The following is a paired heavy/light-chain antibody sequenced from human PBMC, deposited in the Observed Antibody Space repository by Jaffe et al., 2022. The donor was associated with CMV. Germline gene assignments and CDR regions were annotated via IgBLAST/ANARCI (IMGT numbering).Light chain of an antibody. V-gene: IGLV3-19*01. CDR3: NSRDISGNLVV. J-gene: IGLJ2*01. CDR2: GKN. Sequence: SSELTQDPAVSVALGQTVRITCQGDSLRTYYATWYQQKPGQAPVLVIYGKNSRPSGIPGRFSGSNSGNTASLTITGARAEDEADYYCNSRDISGNLVVFGGGTKLTVL. CDR1: SLRTYY.
Heavy chain of an antibody. V-gene: IGHV3-23*01. CDR3: AKDLRRYSYDQTGYYFDY. D-gene: IGHD5-18*01. Sequence: EVHLLESGGGLVQPGRSLRLSCAASGFTFSSYAMSWVRQAPGKGLEWVSDISGSGDLTYYAESVKGRFTISRDNSKNTLYLQMKSLRVEDTAIYYCAKDLRRYSYDQTGYYFDYWGQGALVTVSS. CDR2: ISGSGDLT. J-gene: IGHJ4*02. CDR1: GFTFSSYA.